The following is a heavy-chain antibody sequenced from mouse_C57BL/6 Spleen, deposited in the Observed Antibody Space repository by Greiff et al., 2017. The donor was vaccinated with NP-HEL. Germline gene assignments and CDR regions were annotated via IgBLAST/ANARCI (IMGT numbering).Heavy chain of an antibody. CDR3: ARQKDGYYLYYFDY. J-gene: IGHJ2*01. CDR1: GFTFSSYT. V-gene: IGHV5-9*01. CDR2: ISGGGGNT. Sequence: DVKLVESGGGLVKPGGSLKLSCAASGFTFSSYTMSWVRQTPEKRLEWVATISGGGGNTYYPDSVKGRFTISRDNAKNTLYLQMSSLRSEDTALYCWARQKDGYYLYYFDYWGQGTTLTVSS. D-gene: IGHD2-3*01.